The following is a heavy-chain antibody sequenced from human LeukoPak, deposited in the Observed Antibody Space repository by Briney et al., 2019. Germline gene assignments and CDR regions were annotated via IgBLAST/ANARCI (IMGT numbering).Heavy chain of an antibody. V-gene: IGHV3-30*18. CDR1: GFTFSSFG. D-gene: IGHD6-13*01. Sequence: GRSLRPSCAPSGFTFSSFGMHWVRQAPGKGLEWVAVISYDGTKKYYIDSVKGRFTISRDNSKNTLYLQMDSLRAEDTAVYYCAKDQRSSSWFGAFDIWGQGTMVTVSS. CDR2: ISYDGTKK. J-gene: IGHJ3*02. CDR3: AKDQRSSSWFGAFDI.